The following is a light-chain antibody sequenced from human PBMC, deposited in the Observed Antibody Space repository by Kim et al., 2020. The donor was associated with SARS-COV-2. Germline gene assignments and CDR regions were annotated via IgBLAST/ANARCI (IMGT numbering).Light chain of an antibody. CDR3: AVWDDSLNGWV. CDR2: NSD. V-gene: IGLV1-44*01. CDR1: SSNIGINS. Sequence: GQRATISCSGASSNIGINSVNWYQQLPGTAPKLIIYNSDQRPSGVSDRLSASKSGTSASLAISGLQSEDEADYYCAVWDDSLNGWVFGGGTQLTVL. J-gene: IGLJ3*02.